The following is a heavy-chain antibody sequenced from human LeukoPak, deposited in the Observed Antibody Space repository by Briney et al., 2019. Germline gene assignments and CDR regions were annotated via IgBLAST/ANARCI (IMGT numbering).Heavy chain of an antibody. D-gene: IGHD1-26*01. Sequence: PSETLSLTCTVSGGSISSYYWTWIRQPPGKGLEWIGYIYYSGSTNYNPSLKSRVTISADTSKNQVSLKLRSVTAADTAVYYCARGGKLEGGASYYYYYMDVWGKGTTVTVSS. V-gene: IGHV4-59*01. CDR2: IYYSGST. CDR1: GGSISSYY. J-gene: IGHJ6*03. CDR3: ARGGKLEGGASYYYYYMDV.